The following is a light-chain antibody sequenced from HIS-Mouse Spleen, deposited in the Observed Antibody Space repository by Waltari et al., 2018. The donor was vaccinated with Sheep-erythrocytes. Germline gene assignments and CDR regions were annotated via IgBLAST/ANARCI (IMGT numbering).Light chain of an antibody. J-gene: IGKJ3*01. CDR1: QSISSY. V-gene: IGKV1-39*01. CDR2: AAS. CDR3: QQSYSTPQFT. Sequence: DIQMTQSPSSLSASVGDRVTITCRASQSISSYLNWYQQKPGKAPKLLIYAASSLQSGVPSRFSGSGSGTEFTLTISSLQPEEFATYYCQQSYSTPQFTFGPGTKVDIK.